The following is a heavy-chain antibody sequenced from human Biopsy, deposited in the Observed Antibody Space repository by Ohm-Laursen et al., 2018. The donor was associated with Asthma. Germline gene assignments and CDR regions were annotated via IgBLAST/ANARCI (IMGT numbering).Heavy chain of an antibody. CDR1: GFTVGDYC. J-gene: IGHJ1*01. D-gene: IGHD3-3*01. V-gene: IGHV3-7*01. Sequence: SLRLSCAASGFTVGDYCMSWDRQVPGQGLEWVANIKHDGSEKNHVDSLKGRFTISRDNAKNLLFLQMSSLRAEDTAVYYCARTFHFWSPYLAEHYQLWGQGTLVTVSS. CDR2: IKHDGSEK. CDR3: ARTFHFWSPYLAEHYQL.